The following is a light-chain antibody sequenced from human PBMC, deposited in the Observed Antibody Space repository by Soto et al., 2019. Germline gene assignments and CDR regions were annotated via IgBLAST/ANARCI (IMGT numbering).Light chain of an antibody. J-gene: IGKJ4*02. CDR3: HQSYSTPLT. Sequence: DIQMTQSPSSLSSSVGDRITITCRASQSLSYLNWYQQKPGKAPKLLIYAASTLQSGVPSRFSGGGSGTDFTLTISSLQPEDFATYYCHQSYSTPLTFGGGTKVEIK. V-gene: IGKV1-39*01. CDR2: AAS. CDR1: QSLSY.